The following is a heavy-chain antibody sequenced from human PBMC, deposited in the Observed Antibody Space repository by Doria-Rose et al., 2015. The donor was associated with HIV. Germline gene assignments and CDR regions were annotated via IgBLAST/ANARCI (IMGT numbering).Heavy chain of an antibody. D-gene: IGHD1-7*01. J-gene: IGHJ3*02. CDR3: RSEELQRTVRGAFDI. CDR2: IYHSGST. CDR1: GYSISSAYH. V-gene: IGHV4-38-2*02. Sequence: SGLGLVKPSETLSLTCTVSGYSISSAYHWGWIRQPPGKGLEWIGNIYHSGSTYYNPSLKSRVTISLDTSKSQFSLRLSSVSAADTAVYYCRSEELQRTVRGAFDIWGQGTMVTVSS.